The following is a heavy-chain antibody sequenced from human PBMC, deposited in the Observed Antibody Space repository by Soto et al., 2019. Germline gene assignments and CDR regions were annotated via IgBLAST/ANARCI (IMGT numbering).Heavy chain of an antibody. CDR3: ARVGRGP. V-gene: IGHV1-18*01. J-gene: IGHJ4*02. CDR2: NSAYNSNT. CDR1: GYTFTSYG. Sequence: GASVKVSCKAAGYTFTSYGISWVRQTPGQGIEWMELNSAYNSNTNYAQKLQGRVTMTTDTSTSTADMELRSLRSDDTAVYCCARVGRGPRGQGTPVTGSS. D-gene: IGHD2-15*01.